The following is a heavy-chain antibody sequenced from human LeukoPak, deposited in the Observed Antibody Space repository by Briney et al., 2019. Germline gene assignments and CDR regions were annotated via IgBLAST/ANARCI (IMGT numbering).Heavy chain of an antibody. Sequence: GESLKISCKGSGYIFASYWIGWVRQMPGKGLEWMGIVYPGDSDTRYSPSFQGQVTISADKSINTAYLQWSSLKASDTAMYYCARLGGQQLVYYYGMDVWGQGTTVTVSS. J-gene: IGHJ6*02. D-gene: IGHD6-13*01. CDR2: VYPGDSDT. CDR1: GYIFASYW. V-gene: IGHV5-51*01. CDR3: ARLGGQQLVYYYGMDV.